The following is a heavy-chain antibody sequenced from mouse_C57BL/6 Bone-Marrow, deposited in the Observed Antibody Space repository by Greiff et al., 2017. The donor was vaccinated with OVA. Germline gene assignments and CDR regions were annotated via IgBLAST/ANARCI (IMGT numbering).Heavy chain of an antibody. J-gene: IGHJ3*01. CDR1: GFTFSDYG. D-gene: IGHD1-1*01. CDR2: ISNLAYSI. V-gene: IGHV5-15*01. Sequence: EVKVVESGGGLVQPGGSLKLSCAASGFTFSDYGMAWVRQAPRKGPEWVAFISNLAYSIYYADTVTGRFTISRENAKTTLYLDMSSLRSEDTAMYYCSRWATTAVGGFAYWGQGTLVTVSA. CDR3: SRWATTAVGGFAY.